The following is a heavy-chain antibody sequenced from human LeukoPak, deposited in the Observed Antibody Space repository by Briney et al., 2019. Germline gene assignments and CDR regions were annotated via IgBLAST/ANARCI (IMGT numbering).Heavy chain of an antibody. D-gene: IGHD2-21*02. CDR1: SGSISSYY. V-gene: IGHV4-59*08. J-gene: IGHJ4*02. Sequence: SETLSLTCTLSSGSISSYYWSWIRHPPGKGLEWIGYIYYSGSTNYNPSLKSRVTISVDTSKNQFCLKLSSVTAADTAVYYCARHGDSGDFDSWGQGTLVTVSS. CDR2: IYYSGST. CDR3: ARHGDSGDFDS.